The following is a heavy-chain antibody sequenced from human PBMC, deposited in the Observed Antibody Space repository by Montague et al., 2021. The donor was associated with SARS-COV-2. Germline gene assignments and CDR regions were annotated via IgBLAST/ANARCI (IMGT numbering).Heavy chain of an antibody. CDR2: VDHRGSS. V-gene: IGHV4-34*01. CDR1: GGSFSDYY. CDR3: ARGQVTVFGVLVMLPAAGPLDS. Sequence: SETLSLTCAVYGGSFSDYYWTWIRQAPGKGLEWIGEVDHRGSSSYNPSLQSRLTISVDRSKNQFSLRLTSVTAADTAVYYCARGQVTVFGVLVMLPAAGPLDSGGRGTKATVSS. D-gene: IGHD3-16*01. J-gene: IGHJ3*01.